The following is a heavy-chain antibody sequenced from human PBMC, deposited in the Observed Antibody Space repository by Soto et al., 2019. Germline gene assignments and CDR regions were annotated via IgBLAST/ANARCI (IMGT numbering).Heavy chain of an antibody. D-gene: IGHD2-15*01. CDR1: GGTFSSYA. V-gene: IGHV1-69*13. CDR3: ARRAAYYYYGMDV. Sequence: SVKVSCKASGGTFSSYAISWVRQAPGQGLEWMGGIIPIFGTANYAQKFQGRVTITADESTSTAYMELSSLRSEDTAVYYCARRAAYYYYGMDVWGRGTTVTVSS. CDR2: IIPIFGTA. J-gene: IGHJ6*02.